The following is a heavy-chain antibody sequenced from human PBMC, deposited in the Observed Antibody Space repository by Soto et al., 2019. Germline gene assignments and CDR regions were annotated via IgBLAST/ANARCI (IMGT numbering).Heavy chain of an antibody. CDR1: GFTFSSYG. Sequence: QVQLVASGGGVVQPGRSLRLSCAASGFTFSSYGMHWVRQAPGKGLEWVAVIWYDGSNKYYADSVKGRFTISRDNSKNTLYLQMNSLRAEDTAVYYCARYIAAADAFDIWGQGTMVTVSS. CDR2: IWYDGSNK. D-gene: IGHD6-13*01. J-gene: IGHJ3*02. CDR3: ARYIAAADAFDI. V-gene: IGHV3-33*01.